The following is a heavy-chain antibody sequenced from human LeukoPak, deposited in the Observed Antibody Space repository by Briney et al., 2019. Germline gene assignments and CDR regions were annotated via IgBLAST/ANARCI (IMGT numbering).Heavy chain of an antibody. J-gene: IGHJ6*03. Sequence: SETLSLTCTVSGGSISSYYWSWIRQPPGEGLEWIGNIYYSGSTNYNPSLKSRVTISVGTSKNQFSLKLSSVTAADTAVYYCARGIVVVPAAPYYYYYYMDVWGKGTTDTVSS. CDR2: IYYSGST. CDR3: ARGIVVVPAAPYYYYYYMDV. V-gene: IGHV4-59*08. D-gene: IGHD2-2*01. CDR1: GGSISSYY.